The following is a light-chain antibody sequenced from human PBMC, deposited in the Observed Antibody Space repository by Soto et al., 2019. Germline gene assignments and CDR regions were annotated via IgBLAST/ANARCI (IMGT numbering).Light chain of an antibody. CDR3: QQYGSSPLIT. CDR1: QRLSASD. CDR2: GVS. V-gene: IGKV3-20*01. Sequence: VLTQSPGTLSLSPGQRATLSCRASQRLSASDIAWYQQKPGQAPKFLIYGVSSRATGIPDRFSGSGSGPDFTLTISRLEPEDFAVYHCQQYGSSPLITFGQGTRLEIK. J-gene: IGKJ5*01.